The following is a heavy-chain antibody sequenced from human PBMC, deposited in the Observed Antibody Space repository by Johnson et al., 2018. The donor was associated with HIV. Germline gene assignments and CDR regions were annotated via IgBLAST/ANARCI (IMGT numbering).Heavy chain of an antibody. CDR3: AKGQVARGPLDI. V-gene: IGHV3-66*01. CDR2: LFSGGTT. J-gene: IGHJ3*02. CDR1: GFTVSSYY. D-gene: IGHD2-15*01. Sequence: VQLVESGGGLVQPGGSLRLSCAASGFTVSSYYMTWVRQAPGKGLEWISVLFSGGTTYYADSVEGRFTISRDNSKNTLYLQMTSLRADDTAVYYCAKGQVARGPLDIWGQGTMVTVSS.